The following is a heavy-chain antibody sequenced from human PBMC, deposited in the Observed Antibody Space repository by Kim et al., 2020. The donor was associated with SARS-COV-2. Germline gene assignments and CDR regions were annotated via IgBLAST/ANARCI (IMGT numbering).Heavy chain of an antibody. V-gene: IGHV3-33*01. Sequence: GGSLRLSCAASGFTFSSYGMHWVRQAPDKGLEWVAVIWYDGSNKYYADSVKGRFTISRDNSKNMLYLQMNSLRAEDTAVYYCARAQLDSGSYPHYGYWGQGTLVTVSS. D-gene: IGHD1-26*01. J-gene: IGHJ4*02. CDR3: ARAQLDSGSYPHYGY. CDR2: IWYDGSNK. CDR1: GFTFSSYG.